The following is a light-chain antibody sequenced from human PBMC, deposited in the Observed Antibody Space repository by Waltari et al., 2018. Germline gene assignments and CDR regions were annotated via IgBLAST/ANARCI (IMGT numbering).Light chain of an antibody. CDR3: ASWDDSLNGHWV. J-gene: IGLJ3*02. V-gene: IGLV1-44*01. CDR1: ASNIGGNL. CDR2: RSD. Sequence: QSVLTQPPSASGTPGQRVTISCSGSASNIGGNLVNWYQQLPGKATKLLIYRSDQRPSGVPDRFSASKTGTSASLAISGLQSEDEADYFCASWDDSLNGHWVFGGGTKVTVL.